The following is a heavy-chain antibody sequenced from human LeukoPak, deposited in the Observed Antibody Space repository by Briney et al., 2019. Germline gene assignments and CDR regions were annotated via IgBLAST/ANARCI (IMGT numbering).Heavy chain of an antibody. Sequence: GGSLRLSCAASGFTFNTYWMSWVRQAPGRGLEWVANIKGDGTEKYYVDSVKGRFTISRDNAKNSLYLQMNSLRAEDTAIYYCARGRSEWLLPFDYWGQGTLVTVSS. V-gene: IGHV3-7*01. J-gene: IGHJ4*02. D-gene: IGHD3-3*01. CDR2: IKGDGTEK. CDR1: GFTFNTYW. CDR3: ARGRSEWLLPFDY.